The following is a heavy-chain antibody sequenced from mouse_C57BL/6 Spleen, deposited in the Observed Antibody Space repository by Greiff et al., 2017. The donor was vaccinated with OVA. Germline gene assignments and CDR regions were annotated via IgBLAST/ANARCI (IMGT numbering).Heavy chain of an antibody. J-gene: IGHJ2*01. CDR3: ARVAYYYGSWYYFDY. CDR1: GFTFSDYY. D-gene: IGHD1-1*01. Sequence: EVKVVESEGGLVQPGSSMKLSCTASGFTFSDYYMAWVRQVPEKGLEWVANINYDGSSTYYLDSLKSRFIISRDNAKNILYLQMSSLKSEDTATYYCARVAYYYGSWYYFDYWGQGTTLTVSS. V-gene: IGHV5-16*01. CDR2: INYDGSST.